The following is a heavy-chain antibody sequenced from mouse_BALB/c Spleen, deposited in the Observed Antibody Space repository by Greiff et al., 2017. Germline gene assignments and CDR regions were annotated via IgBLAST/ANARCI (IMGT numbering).Heavy chain of an antibody. CDR2: ISSGSSTI. CDR3: ARSIYYFDY. Sequence: EVKLVESGGGLVQPGGSRKLSCAASGFTFSSFGMHWVRQAPEKGLEWVAYISSGSSTIYYADTVKGRFTISRDNPKNTLFLQMTSLRSEDTAMYYCARSIYYFDYWGQGTTLTVSS. CDR1: GFTFSSFG. D-gene: IGHD2-3*01. V-gene: IGHV5-17*02. J-gene: IGHJ2*01.